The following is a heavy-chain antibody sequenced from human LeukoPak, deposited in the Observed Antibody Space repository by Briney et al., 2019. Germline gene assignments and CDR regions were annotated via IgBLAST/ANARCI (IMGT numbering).Heavy chain of an antibody. J-gene: IGHJ4*02. Sequence: GGSLRLSCAASGFTFSSYSTNWVRQAPGKGLEWVSSISCSSSYIYYADSVKGRFTISRDNAKNSLYRQMNSLRAEYTAVYYCARVPMTTVTSEPPFDYWGQGTLVTVSS. D-gene: IGHD4-11*01. V-gene: IGHV3-21*01. CDR1: GFTFSSYS. CDR3: ARVPMTTVTSEPPFDY. CDR2: ISCSSSYI.